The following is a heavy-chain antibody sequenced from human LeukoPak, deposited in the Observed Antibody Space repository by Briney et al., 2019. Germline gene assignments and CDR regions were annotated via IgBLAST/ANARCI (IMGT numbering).Heavy chain of an antibody. CDR2: ISGSGGST. CDR3: AKDFDYYDSRLLDI. CDR1: GFTFSSYA. D-gene: IGHD3-22*01. Sequence: GSLRLSCAASGFTFSSYAMSWVRLAPGKGLEWVSAISGSGGSTYYADSVKGRFTISRDNSKNTLYLQMNSLRAEDTAVYYCAKDFDYYDSRLLDIWGQGTMVTVSS. V-gene: IGHV3-23*01. J-gene: IGHJ3*02.